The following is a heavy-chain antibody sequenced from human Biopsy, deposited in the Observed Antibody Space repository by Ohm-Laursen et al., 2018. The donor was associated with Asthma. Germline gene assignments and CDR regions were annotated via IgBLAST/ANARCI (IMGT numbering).Heavy chain of an antibody. D-gene: IGHD7-27*01. J-gene: IGHJ4*02. Sequence: SQTLSLTCTVSGGSMSSSSYYWGWIRQPPGKGLEWMGIISYTGSAYHNPSLKSRVTISVDTSKNHFSRKLSSVTAADTAVYYYAGHWGWGSFFDYWGQGTPVTVSS. CDR1: GGSMSSSSYY. CDR2: ISYTGSA. CDR3: AGHWGWGSFFDY. V-gene: IGHV4-39*01.